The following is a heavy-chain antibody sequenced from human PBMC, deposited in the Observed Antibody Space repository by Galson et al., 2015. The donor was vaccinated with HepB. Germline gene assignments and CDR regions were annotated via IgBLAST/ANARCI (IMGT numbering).Heavy chain of an antibody. D-gene: IGHD3-16*01. CDR1: GFTFNTYG. CDR2: IWYDGSNA. Sequence: SLRLSCAASGFTFNTYGMHWGRQAPGKGLEWVAVIWYDGSNAHYADSVKGRFTISRDNSKNTLYLQMDGLRAEDTAVYYCARYYGDNGRPHGYGMDVWGQGTTVTVSS. J-gene: IGHJ6*02. V-gene: IGHV3-33*01. CDR3: ARYYGDNGRPHGYGMDV.